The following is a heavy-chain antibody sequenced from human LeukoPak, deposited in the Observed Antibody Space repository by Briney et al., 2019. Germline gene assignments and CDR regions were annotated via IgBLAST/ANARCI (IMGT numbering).Heavy chain of an antibody. CDR2: ISSSSSYI. V-gene: IGHV3-21*01. Sequence: GGSLRLSCAASGFTFSSYSMNWVRQAPGKGLEWVSSISSSSSYIYYADSVKGRFTISRDNAKNSLYLQMNSLRAEDTAVYYCAKFPRLRYFDWPLDYWGQGTLVTVSS. J-gene: IGHJ4*02. CDR3: AKFPRLRYFDWPLDY. CDR1: GFTFSSYS. D-gene: IGHD3-9*01.